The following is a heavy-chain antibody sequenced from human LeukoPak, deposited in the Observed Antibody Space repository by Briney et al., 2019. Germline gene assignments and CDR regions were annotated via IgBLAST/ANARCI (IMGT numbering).Heavy chain of an antibody. D-gene: IGHD2-2*01. J-gene: IGHJ4*02. V-gene: IGHV1-69*06. CDR2: IIPIFGTA. Sequence: GASVKVSCKASGGTFSSYAISWVRQAPGQGLDWMGRIIPIFGTANYAQKFQGRVTITADKSTSTAYMELSSLRSEDTAVYYCTGYCSSTSCYPVDYWGQGTLVTVSS. CDR1: GGTFSSYA. CDR3: TGYCSSTSCYPVDY.